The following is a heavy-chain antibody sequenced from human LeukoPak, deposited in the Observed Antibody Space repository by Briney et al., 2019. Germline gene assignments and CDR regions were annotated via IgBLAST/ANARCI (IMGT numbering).Heavy chain of an antibody. CDR1: GYTFSSNY. Sequence: ASVKVSCKASGYTFSSNYMHWVRQAPGQGLEWMGIINPSGGSTSYAQKFQGRVTMTRDTSTSTVYMELSSLRSEDTAVYYCARDILPSYSGYDRTLPDYWGQGTLVTVSS. D-gene: IGHD5-12*01. CDR2: INPSGGST. CDR3: ARDILPSYSGYDRTLPDY. J-gene: IGHJ4*02. V-gene: IGHV1-46*01.